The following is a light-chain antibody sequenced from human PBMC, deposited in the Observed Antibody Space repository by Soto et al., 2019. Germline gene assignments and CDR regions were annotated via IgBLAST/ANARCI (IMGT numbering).Light chain of an antibody. V-gene: IGKV3-20*01. CDR3: HQRQSWPRT. CDR1: QSVSSSY. CDR2: GAS. Sequence: EIVLTQSPGTLSLSPGERATLSCMASQSVSSSYLAWYQQKPGQAPRLLIYGASSRATGIPDRFSGSGSGTDCTLTISDVQPEDFAVYYCHQRQSWPRTLGQGTKVDI. J-gene: IGKJ1*01.